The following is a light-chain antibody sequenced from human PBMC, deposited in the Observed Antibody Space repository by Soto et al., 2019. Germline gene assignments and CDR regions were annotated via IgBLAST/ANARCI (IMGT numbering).Light chain of an antibody. CDR1: HRLLHSNGYSY. Sequence: DIVMTQSPLSLLVTPGDRASISFRSSHRLLHSNGYSYXXXYLQXXGXSPKXXXYLXSNRACGGPDRLSGSGSGTDFTLKISRVDAEDVGAYYFMQALQTPRTFGGGTKVDIK. J-gene: IGKJ4*01. CDR2: LXS. V-gene: IGKV2-28*01. CDR3: MQALQTPRT.